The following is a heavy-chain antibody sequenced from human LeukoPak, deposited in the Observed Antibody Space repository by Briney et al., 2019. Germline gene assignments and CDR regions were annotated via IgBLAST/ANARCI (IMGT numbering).Heavy chain of an antibody. D-gene: IGHD3-10*01. V-gene: IGHV3-53*01. CDR1: GFTVSSNY. CDR2: IYSGGST. J-gene: IGHJ4*02. Sequence: GGSLRLSCAASGFTVSSNYMSWVRQAPGKGLEWVSVIYSGGSTYYADSVKGRFTISRDNSKNTPYLQMNSLRAEDTAVYYCAKDYGSGSYLDYWGQGTLVTVSS. CDR3: AKDYGSGSYLDY.